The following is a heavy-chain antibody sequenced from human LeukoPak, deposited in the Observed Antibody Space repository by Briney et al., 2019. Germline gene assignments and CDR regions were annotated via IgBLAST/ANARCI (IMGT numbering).Heavy chain of an antibody. CDR1: GGSISSGDYY. Sequence: PSQTLSLTCTVSGGSISSGDYYWSWISQPPGKGLEWIGYIYYSGSTYYNPSLKSRVTLSVDTSKYQFSLKLSSVTAADTAVYYCARVVPAAMEIDYWGQGTLVTVSS. J-gene: IGHJ4*02. D-gene: IGHD2-2*01. CDR3: ARVVPAAMEIDY. CDR2: IYYSGST. V-gene: IGHV4-30-4*01.